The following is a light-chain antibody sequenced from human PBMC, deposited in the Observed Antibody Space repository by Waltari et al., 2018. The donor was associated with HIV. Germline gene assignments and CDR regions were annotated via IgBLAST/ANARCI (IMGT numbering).Light chain of an antibody. J-gene: IGLJ1*01. CDR3: CSHAGNFIFA. V-gene: IGLV2-11*01. CDR1: SSYVDTF. Sequence: GTSSYVDTFVSWYQQHPGKAPQVIIYNVNNRPSGVPDRFSGSKSGNTAFLTISGLQADDEAEYHCCSHAGNFIFAFGTGTKVTVL. CDR2: NVN.